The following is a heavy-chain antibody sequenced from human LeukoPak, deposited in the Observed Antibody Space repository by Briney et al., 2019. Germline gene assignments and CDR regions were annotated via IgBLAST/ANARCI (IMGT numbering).Heavy chain of an antibody. J-gene: IGHJ4*02. Sequence: GSLRLSCAASGFTFSSYAMSWVRQAPGKGLEWVSAISGSGGSTYYADSVKGRFTISRDNSKNTLYLQMNSLRAEDTAVYYCAKVSLIYYDILTGYYSLWGQGTLVTVSS. CDR1: GFTFSSYA. V-gene: IGHV3-23*01. CDR2: ISGSGGST. CDR3: AKVSLIYYDILTGYYSL. D-gene: IGHD3-9*01.